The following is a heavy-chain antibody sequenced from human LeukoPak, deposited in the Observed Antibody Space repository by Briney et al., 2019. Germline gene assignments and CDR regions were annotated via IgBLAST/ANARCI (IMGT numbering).Heavy chain of an antibody. J-gene: IGHJ4*02. V-gene: IGHV3-74*01. CDR2: INEYGTT. D-gene: IGHD2-2*01. CDR3: AKVKQLLNKDVY. CDR1: GFSFSDYW. Sequence: GGSLRLSCATSGFSFSDYWMYWVRQAPGKGLVWISNINEYGTTAYADSVKGRFTISRDNAKNTLYLQMNSLRAEDTAVYYCAKVKQLLNKDVYWGQGTLVTVSS.